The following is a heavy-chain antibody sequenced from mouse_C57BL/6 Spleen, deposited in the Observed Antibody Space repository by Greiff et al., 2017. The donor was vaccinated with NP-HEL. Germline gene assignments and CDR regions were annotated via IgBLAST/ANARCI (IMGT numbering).Heavy chain of an antibody. V-gene: IGHV1-64*01. D-gene: IGHD2-2*01. CDR3: AREWLSTMVTTTWFAY. J-gene: IGHJ3*01. Sequence: VQLQQSGAELVKPGASVKLSCKASGYTFTSYWMHWVKQRPGQGLEWIGMIHPNSGSTNYNEKFKSKATLTVDKSSSTAYMQLSSLTSEDSAVYYCAREWLSTMVTTTWFAYWGQGTLVTVSA. CDR2: IHPNSGST. CDR1: GYTFTSYW.